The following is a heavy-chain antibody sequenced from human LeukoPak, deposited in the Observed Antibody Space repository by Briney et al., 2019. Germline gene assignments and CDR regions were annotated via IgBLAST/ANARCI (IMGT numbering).Heavy chain of an antibody. J-gene: IGHJ4*02. D-gene: IGHD3-10*01. V-gene: IGHV3-48*02. CDR3: SRSGVPFYYFDS. CDR2: ISTTGNTL. CDR1: GFTFSTYT. Sequence: GGPLRLSCVASGFTFSTYTMSWVRQAPGKGLEWISYISTTGNTLYYADSVKGRFTISRDNAKASLYLQMNSLRDEDTAVYFCSRSGVPFYYFDSFGQGTLVTVSS.